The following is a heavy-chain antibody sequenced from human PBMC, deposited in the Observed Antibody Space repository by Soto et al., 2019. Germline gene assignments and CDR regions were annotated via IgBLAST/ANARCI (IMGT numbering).Heavy chain of an antibody. Sequence: GVLRLSCAASGFTFSGYSMNWVRQAPGKGLEWVSSITSSSTYIYYADSVEGRFTISRDNAKNSLYLQMNSLRAEDTAVYYCARDQPSIAYYFDSWGQGTLVTVSS. J-gene: IGHJ4*02. CDR2: ITSSSTYI. V-gene: IGHV3-21*01. CDR1: GFTFSGYS. D-gene: IGHD3-3*02. CDR3: ARDQPSIAYYFDS.